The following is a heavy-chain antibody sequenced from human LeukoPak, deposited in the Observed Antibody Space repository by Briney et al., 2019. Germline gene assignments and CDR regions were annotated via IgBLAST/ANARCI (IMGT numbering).Heavy chain of an antibody. J-gene: IGHJ4*02. CDR2: ISSNGRTT. Sequence: GESLKISCVASGFTFNNYAMTGGRQAPGKGLEWVSLISSNGRTTHYAGSVKGRFTISRDNSKNTVYLQINSLRADDTAVYYCAKDLYYIDGDYWGQGTLVTVSS. CDR1: GFTFNNYA. CDR3: AKDLYYIDGDY. V-gene: IGHV3-23*01. D-gene: IGHD3-10*01.